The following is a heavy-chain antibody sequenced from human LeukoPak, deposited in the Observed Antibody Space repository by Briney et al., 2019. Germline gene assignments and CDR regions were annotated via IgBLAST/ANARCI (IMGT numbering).Heavy chain of an antibody. J-gene: IGHJ3*02. CDR3: ATNPLPAYYATCLDPFDI. CDR1: GYTFSSYG. D-gene: IGHD3-10*01. V-gene: IGHV1-18*01. Sequence: ASVKVSCKASGYTFSSYGINWVRQAPGQGLEWMGWLSAYNGDTKYAQNLQGRLTVTTDTSTSTAYMELRSLRSDDTAVYDCATNPLPAYYATCLDPFDIWGQGTLVTVSS. CDR2: LSAYNGDT.